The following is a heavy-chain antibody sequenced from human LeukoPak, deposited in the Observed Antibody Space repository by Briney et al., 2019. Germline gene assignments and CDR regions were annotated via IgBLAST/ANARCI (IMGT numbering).Heavy chain of an antibody. D-gene: IGHD3-22*01. Sequence: PSETLSLTCAVYGGSFSGYYWSWIRQPPGKGLEWIGEINHSGSTNYNPSLKSRVTISVDTSKNQFSLKLSSVTAADTAVYYCASHGPVYYYDSSGYYYENEGFDYWGQGTLVTVSS. CDR1: GGSFSGYY. CDR2: INHSGST. V-gene: IGHV4-34*01. CDR3: ASHGPVYYYDSSGYYYENEGFDY. J-gene: IGHJ4*02.